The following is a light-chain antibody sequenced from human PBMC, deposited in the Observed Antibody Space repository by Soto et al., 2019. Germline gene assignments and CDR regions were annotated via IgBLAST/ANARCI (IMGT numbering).Light chain of an antibody. V-gene: IGKV3-20*01. CDR2: DAS. CDR3: QQYGSSP. J-gene: IGKJ4*01. CDR1: QTVRNNY. Sequence: EFVLTQSPGTLSLSPGERATLSCRASQTVRNNYLAWYQQKPGQAPRLLIYDASSRATGIPDRFSGGGSGTDFTLTISRLEPEDFAVYYCQQYGSSPFGGGTKVDIK.